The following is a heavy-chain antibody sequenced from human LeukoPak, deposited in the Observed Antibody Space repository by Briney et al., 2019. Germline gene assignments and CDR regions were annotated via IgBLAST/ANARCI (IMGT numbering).Heavy chain of an antibody. CDR2: IYTSGNT. J-gene: IGHJ4*02. D-gene: IGHD7-27*01. CDR1: GGSISSYY. CDR3: ATDSHWGVPFDS. V-gene: IGHV4-4*07. Sequence: SETLSLTCTVSGGSISSYYWSWIRQPAGRGLEWIGRIYTSGNTNYNPSLKGRVTMSVDTSKNQFSLTLNSVTAADTAVYYCATDSHWGVPFDSWGQGTLVTVSS.